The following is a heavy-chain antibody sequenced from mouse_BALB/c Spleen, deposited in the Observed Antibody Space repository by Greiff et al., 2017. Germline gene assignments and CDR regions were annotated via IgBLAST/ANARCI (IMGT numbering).Heavy chain of an antibody. J-gene: IGHJ3*01. Sequence: EVKLVESGGGLVKPGGSLKLSCAASGFTFSSYAMSWVRQTPEKRLEWVATISSGGSYTYYPDSVKGRFTISRDNAKNTLYLQMSSLRSEDTAMYYCARQGTGSSSWFAYWGQGTLVTVSA. CDR2: ISSGGSYT. D-gene: IGHD3-3*01. CDR1: GFTFSSYA. V-gene: IGHV5-9-3*01. CDR3: ARQGTGSSSWFAY.